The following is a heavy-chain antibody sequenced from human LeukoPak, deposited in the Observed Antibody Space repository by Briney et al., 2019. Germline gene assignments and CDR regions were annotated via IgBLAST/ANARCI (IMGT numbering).Heavy chain of an antibody. CDR1: GGSISSSSYY. Sequence: SETLSLTCTVSGGSISSSSYYWGWIRQPPGKGLEWIGSIYYSGSTYYNPSLKSRVTVSVDTSKNQFSLKLSSVTAADTAVYYCARDSPGVSWYDYWGQGTLVTVSS. J-gene: IGHJ4*02. D-gene: IGHD2-15*01. V-gene: IGHV4-39*07. CDR2: IYYSGST. CDR3: ARDSPGVSWYDY.